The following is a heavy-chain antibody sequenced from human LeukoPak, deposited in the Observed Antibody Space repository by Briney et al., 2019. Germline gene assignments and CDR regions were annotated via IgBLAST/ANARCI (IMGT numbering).Heavy chain of an antibody. CDR1: GFTFDDYA. Sequence: GGSLRLSCAASGFTFDDYAMHWVRQAPGKGLEWVSGISWNSGSIGYADSVKGRFTISRDNAKNSLYLQMNSLRAEDTALYYCAREGHKLIVLIDYWGQGTLVTVSS. D-gene: IGHD2/OR15-2a*01. CDR2: ISWNSGSI. CDR3: AREGHKLIVLIDY. J-gene: IGHJ4*02. V-gene: IGHV3-9*01.